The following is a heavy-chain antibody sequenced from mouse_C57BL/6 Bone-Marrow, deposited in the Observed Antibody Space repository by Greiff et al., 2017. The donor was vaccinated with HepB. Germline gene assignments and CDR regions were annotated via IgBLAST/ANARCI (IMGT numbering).Heavy chain of an antibody. CDR1: GFTFSDFY. Sequence: EVKVVESGGGLVQSGRSLRLSCATSGFTFSDFYMEWVRQAPGKGLEWIAASRNKANDYKTEYSASVKGRFIVSRDTSQSILYLQMTALRAEDTAIYYCAREDIYDGSPFAYWGQGTLVTVSA. D-gene: IGHD2-3*01. CDR2: SRNKANDYKT. V-gene: IGHV7-1*01. J-gene: IGHJ3*01. CDR3: AREDIYDGSPFAY.